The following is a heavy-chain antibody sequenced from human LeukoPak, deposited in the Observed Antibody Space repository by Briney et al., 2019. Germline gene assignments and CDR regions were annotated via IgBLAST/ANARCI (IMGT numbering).Heavy chain of an antibody. V-gene: IGHV3-23*01. CDR1: GFTFSSYS. CDR3: AKVRGSGTFAALDI. J-gene: IGHJ3*02. D-gene: IGHD2-2*01. Sequence: GGSLRLSCAASGFTFSSYSMNWVRQAPGKGLEWVSSIGDSGSTTYYADSVKGRFTISRDNSKNTLYLQMNSLRAEDTALYYCAKVRGSGTFAALDIWGQGTMVTVSS. CDR2: IGDSGSTT.